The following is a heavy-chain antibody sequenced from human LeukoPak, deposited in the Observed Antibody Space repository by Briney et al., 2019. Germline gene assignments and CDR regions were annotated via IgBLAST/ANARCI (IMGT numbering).Heavy chain of an antibody. Sequence: ASVKVSCKASGCTFANYGISWVRQAPGQGLEWVGWISAYNGNTNSAQKLQGRVTMTTDTSTSTAYMELRSLRSDDTALYYCARDGAAAGRTFDYWGQGTLVTVSS. D-gene: IGHD6-13*01. CDR3: ARDGAAAGRTFDY. J-gene: IGHJ4*02. V-gene: IGHV1-18*01. CDR1: GCTFANYG. CDR2: ISAYNGNT.